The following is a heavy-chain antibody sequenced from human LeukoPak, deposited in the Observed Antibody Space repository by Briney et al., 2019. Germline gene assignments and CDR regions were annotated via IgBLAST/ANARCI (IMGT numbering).Heavy chain of an antibody. D-gene: IGHD1-26*01. J-gene: IGHJ4*02. CDR1: GGSLSSSSYY. CDR2: IYYSGST. CDR3: ARLGSGSYCDY. Sequence: PSETLSLTCTVSGGSLSSSSYYWGWIRQPPGKGLEWIGSIYYSGSTYYNPSLKSRVTISVDTSKNQFSLKLSSVTAADTAVYYCARLGSGSYCDYWGQGTLVTVSS. V-gene: IGHV4-39*01.